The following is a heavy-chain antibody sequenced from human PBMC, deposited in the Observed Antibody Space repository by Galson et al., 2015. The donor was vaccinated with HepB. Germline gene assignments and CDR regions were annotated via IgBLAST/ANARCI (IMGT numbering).Heavy chain of an antibody. D-gene: IGHD5-24*01. CDR2: ISAYNGNT. CDR3: ARDVEGWLQSPYFDY. Sequence: QSGAEVKKPGASVKVSCKASGYTFTSYGISWVRQAPGQGLEWMGWISAYNGNTNYAQKFQGRVTMTRDTSISTAYMELSRLRSDDTAVYYCARDVEGWLQSPYFDYWGQGTLVTVSS. J-gene: IGHJ4*02. CDR1: GYTFTSYG. V-gene: IGHV1-18*04.